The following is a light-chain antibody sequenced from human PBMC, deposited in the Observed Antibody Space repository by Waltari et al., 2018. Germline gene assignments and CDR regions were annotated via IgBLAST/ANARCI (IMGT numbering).Light chain of an antibody. Sequence: DIQMTQSPSSLSASVGDRVTIPCRASQSIGSYLNLYKQKQGKAPKLLIYAASSLQSGVPSRFSGSGSGTDFTLTISSLQPEDFATYYCQQSYSTPWTFGQGTKVEIK. CDR2: AAS. CDR3: QQSYSTPWT. V-gene: IGKV1-39*01. CDR1: QSIGSY. J-gene: IGKJ1*01.